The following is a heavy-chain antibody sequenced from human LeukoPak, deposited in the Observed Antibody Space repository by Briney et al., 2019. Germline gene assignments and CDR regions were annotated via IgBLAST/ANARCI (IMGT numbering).Heavy chain of an antibody. V-gene: IGHV3-48*04. J-gene: IGHJ4*02. CDR3: ARGPSSNWSGLDF. D-gene: IGHD6-13*01. CDR2: IDSDTYGNTI. Sequence: GGSLRLSCAASGFTLSSYSMNWVRQAPGKGLEWISYIDSDTYGNTIYYPHTVKGRFTVSRDNAKNTLYLQVNNLRAEDTAVYYCARGPSSNWSGLDFWGQGTLLTVSS. CDR1: GFTLSSYS.